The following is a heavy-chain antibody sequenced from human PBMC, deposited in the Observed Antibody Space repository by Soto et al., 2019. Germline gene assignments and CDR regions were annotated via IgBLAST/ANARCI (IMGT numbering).Heavy chain of an antibody. V-gene: IGHV3-30*03. J-gene: IGHJ4*02. CDR1: GFNFASHG. D-gene: IGHD3-3*01. CDR3: ESDSTAILAEVSWLEF. Sequence: QLVQSGGGVVQPGRSLTLSCEGSGFNFASHGMHWVRQAPGKGLEWVAVISYDGSNKYYGDSVKGRFTISRDNSKNAVSLKVNSLRPEVTALYYCESDSTAILAEVSWLEFWGQGTLVTVSS. CDR2: ISYDGSNK.